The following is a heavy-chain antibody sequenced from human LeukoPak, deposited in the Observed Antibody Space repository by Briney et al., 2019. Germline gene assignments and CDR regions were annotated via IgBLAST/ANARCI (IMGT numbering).Heavy chain of an antibody. Sequence: KPSETLSLTCTVSGGSISSYYWSWIRQPPGKGLEWIGYIYYSGSTNYNPSLKSRVTISVDTSKNQFSLKLSSVTAADTAVYYCAKGGPLDYWGQGTLVTVSS. V-gene: IGHV4-59*01. D-gene: IGHD3-16*01. J-gene: IGHJ4*02. CDR3: AKGGPLDY. CDR1: GGSISSYY. CDR2: IYYSGST.